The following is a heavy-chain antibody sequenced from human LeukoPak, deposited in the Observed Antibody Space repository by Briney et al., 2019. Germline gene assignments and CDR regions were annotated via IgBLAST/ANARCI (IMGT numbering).Heavy chain of an antibody. CDR1: GGSISSYY. V-gene: IGHV4-59*01. CDR2: IYYSGST. D-gene: IGHD3-10*01. Sequence: SETLSLTCTVSGGSISSYYWSWIRQPPGKGLKWIGYIYYSGSTNYNPSLKSRVTISVDTSKNQFSLKLSSVTAADTAVYYCARTSRGSGSSFDYWGQGTLVTVSS. CDR3: ARTSRGSGSSFDY. J-gene: IGHJ4*02.